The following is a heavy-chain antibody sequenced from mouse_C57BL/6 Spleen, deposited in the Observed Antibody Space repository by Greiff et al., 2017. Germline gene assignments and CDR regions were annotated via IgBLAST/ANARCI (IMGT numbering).Heavy chain of an antibody. CDR3: ARGNWAY. V-gene: IGHV1-42*01. CDR1: GYSFTGYY. D-gene: IGHD2-1*01. J-gene: IGHJ3*01. Sequence: QLQQSGPELVKPGASVTISCKASGYSFTGYYMNWVKQSPEKSLEWIGEINPSTGGTTYNQKFKAKATLTVDKSSSTAYMQLKSLTSEDSAVYYCARGNWAYWGQGTLVTVSA. CDR2: INPSTGGT.